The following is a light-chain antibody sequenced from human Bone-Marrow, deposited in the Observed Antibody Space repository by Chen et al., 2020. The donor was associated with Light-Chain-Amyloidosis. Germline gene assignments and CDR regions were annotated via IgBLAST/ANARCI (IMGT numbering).Light chain of an antibody. Sequence: EIVLTQSPGTLSLSLGEGAHLSCRASQTISSNYLTWYQQKFGQAPRLLIYGSSSRATGIPDRFTGSASWTDFTLTINRLEPEDFAMHYCQQYGTSPLTFGGGTKVEIK. CDR1: QTISSNY. CDR2: GSS. CDR3: QQYGTSPLT. V-gene: IGKV3-20*01. J-gene: IGKJ4*01.